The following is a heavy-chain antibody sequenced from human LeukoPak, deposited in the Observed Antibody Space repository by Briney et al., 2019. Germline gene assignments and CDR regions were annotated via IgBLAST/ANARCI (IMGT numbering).Heavy chain of an antibody. CDR3: ASQSSGSSTRAPDF. CDR2: ISASSRTT. Sequence: GGSLRLSCETSGVIFSSLSLNWVRQPPGKGLEWLSYISASSRTTYYADSVKGRFIVSRDNAKNSLFLQMDSLRADDTALYYCASQSSGSSTRAPDFWGEGTVVTVSS. D-gene: IGHD1-26*01. CDR1: GVIFSSLS. V-gene: IGHV3-48*04. J-gene: IGHJ4*02.